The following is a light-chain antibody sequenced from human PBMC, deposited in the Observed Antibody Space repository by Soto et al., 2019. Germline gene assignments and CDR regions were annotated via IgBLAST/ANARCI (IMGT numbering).Light chain of an antibody. V-gene: IGKV3-11*01. CDR3: QQYDTWPLT. CDR2: DAI. Sequence: EIVLTQSPATGSLSPMEIATLCFMASQSVSSYLAWYQQKAGQAPRLLIYDAIKRAIGIPARFSGSGSGTDFTLTISSLQPEDFALYYCQQYDTWPLTFGQGTKVDIK. J-gene: IGKJ4*01. CDR1: QSVSSY.